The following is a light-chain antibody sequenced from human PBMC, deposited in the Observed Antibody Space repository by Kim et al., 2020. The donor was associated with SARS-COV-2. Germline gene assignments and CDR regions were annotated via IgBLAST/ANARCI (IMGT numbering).Light chain of an antibody. J-gene: IGLJ3*02. Sequence: SYELTQPPSVSVAPGKTAMITCGGNNIGSKSVHWYQQKPGQAPVLVIYYDSDRPSGIPERFSGSNSGNTATLTISRVEAGDEADYYCQVWDSSSDHPWVFGGGTQLTVL. V-gene: IGLV3-21*04. CDR1: NIGSKS. CDR3: QVWDSSSDHPWV. CDR2: YDS.